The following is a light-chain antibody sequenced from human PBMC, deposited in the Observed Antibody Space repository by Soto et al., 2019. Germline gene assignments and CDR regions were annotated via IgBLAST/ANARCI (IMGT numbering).Light chain of an antibody. CDR1: QSVSGSY. CDR3: QQYNHRPS. Sequence: ENVLTQSPGTLSLSPGERATLSCRASQSVSGSYLAWYQQKPGQAPRLLIYGASTRATGIPARFSGSGSGTEFTLTISSLQSEDFAVYYCQQYNHRPSFGQGTKVDIK. V-gene: IGKV3-15*01. CDR2: GAS. J-gene: IGKJ1*01.